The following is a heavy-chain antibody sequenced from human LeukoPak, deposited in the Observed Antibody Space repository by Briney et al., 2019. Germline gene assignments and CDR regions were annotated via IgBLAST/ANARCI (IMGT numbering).Heavy chain of an antibody. CDR3: AWGYSSGWPDF. D-gene: IGHD6-25*01. CDR1: GFTVSTSY. V-gene: IGHV3-53*01. J-gene: IGHJ4*02. Sequence: PGGSLRLSCAASGFTVSTSYMNWVRQAPGKGLEWVSVIYGGGSTYYADSVRGRFTISRDNSKNTLYLQMNSLRAEDTAVYFCAWGYSSGWPDFWGQGTLVTVSS. CDR2: IYGGGST.